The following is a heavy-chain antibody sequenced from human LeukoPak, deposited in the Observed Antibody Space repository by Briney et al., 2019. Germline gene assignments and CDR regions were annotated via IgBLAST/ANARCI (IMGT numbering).Heavy chain of an antibody. V-gene: IGHV1-2*02. CDR1: GYTFTGYY. CDR2: INPNSGGT. D-gene: IGHD3-10*01. J-gene: IGHJ5*02. CDR3: ARGTRLYGSGSYYEDYP. Sequence: GASVKVSCKASGYTFTGYYMHWVRQAPGQGLEWMGWINPNSGGTNYAQKFQGRVTMTRDTSISTAYMELSRLRSDDTAVYYCARGTRLYGSGSYYEDYPWGQGTLVTVSS.